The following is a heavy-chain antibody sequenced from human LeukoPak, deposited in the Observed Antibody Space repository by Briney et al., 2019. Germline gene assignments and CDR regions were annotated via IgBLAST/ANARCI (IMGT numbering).Heavy chain of an antibody. J-gene: IGHJ6*02. CDR3: ARWHDGIMTGLYGMDV. D-gene: IGHD3-9*01. Sequence: GGSLRLSCAASGFTFSSYSMHWVRQAPGKGLEWVAAIWYDGSNKYYADSVKGRFTISRDNSKNTLYLQMNSLRAEDTAVYYCARWHDGIMTGLYGMDVWGQGTTVTVSS. V-gene: IGHV3-33*01. CDR2: IWYDGSNK. CDR1: GFTFSSYS.